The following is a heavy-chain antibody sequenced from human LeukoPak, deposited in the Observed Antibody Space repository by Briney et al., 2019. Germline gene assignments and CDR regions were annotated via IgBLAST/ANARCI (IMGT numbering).Heavy chain of an antibody. CDR3: ASLPMVVMPFDY. J-gene: IGHJ4*02. CDR1: GSRFTSYW. V-gene: IGHV5-51*01. Sequence: GGSPKISCKGSGSRFTSYWIGWVRQMPGKVLEGMGTIYPGDSDTRYSPSFQGQVTISADTSIRTAYLQWSSLKASDTAMYYCASLPMVVMPFDYWGQGTLVTVPS. D-gene: IGHD2-15*01. CDR2: IYPGDSDT.